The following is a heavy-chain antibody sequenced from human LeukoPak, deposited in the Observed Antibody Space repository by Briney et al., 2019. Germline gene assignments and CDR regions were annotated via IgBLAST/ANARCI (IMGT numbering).Heavy chain of an antibody. Sequence: SGGSLRLSCAASGFTFGSCWMSWVRQAPGKGLEWVANIKQDGSEKYYVDSVKGRFTISRDNAKKSLYLQMNSLRAEDTAVYYCARERDDYNFFDYWGQGTLVTVSS. V-gene: IGHV3-7*04. CDR2: IKQDGSEK. CDR1: GFTFGSCW. CDR3: ARERDDYNFFDY. D-gene: IGHD5-24*01. J-gene: IGHJ4*02.